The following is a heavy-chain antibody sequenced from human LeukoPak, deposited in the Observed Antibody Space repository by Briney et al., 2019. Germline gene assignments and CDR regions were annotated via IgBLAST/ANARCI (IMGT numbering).Heavy chain of an antibody. Sequence: ASVKVSCKASGYTFTGYYMHWVRQAPGQGLEWMGWINPNSGGTNYAQKFQGRVTMTRDTSISTAYMELSRLRSDDTAVYYCARDHVSGYSYGLGVYWGQGTQVTVSS. CDR2: INPNSGGT. D-gene: IGHD5-18*01. CDR1: GYTFTGYY. V-gene: IGHV1-2*02. CDR3: ARDHVSGYSYGLGVY. J-gene: IGHJ4*02.